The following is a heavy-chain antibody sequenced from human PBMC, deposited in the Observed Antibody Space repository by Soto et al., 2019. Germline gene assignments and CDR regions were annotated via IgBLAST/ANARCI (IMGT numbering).Heavy chain of an antibody. CDR1: GFIFSNYA. CDR3: ARVRGYCGGSSCYGDYYYGMDV. J-gene: IGHJ6*02. Sequence: QVQLVESGGGVVQPGRSPRLSCGASGFIFSNYAMYWVRQAPGKGLEWVAVISSDESNKYYADSVKGRFTISRDNSKNTLYLQMNSLRAEDTAMYYCARVRGYCGGSSCYGDYYYGMDVWGQGTTVTVSS. D-gene: IGHD2-15*01. V-gene: IGHV3-30-3*01. CDR2: ISSDESNK.